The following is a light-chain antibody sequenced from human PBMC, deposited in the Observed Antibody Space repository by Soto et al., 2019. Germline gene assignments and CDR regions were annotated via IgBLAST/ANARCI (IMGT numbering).Light chain of an antibody. CDR1: QSVSSSY. J-gene: IGKJ4*01. CDR2: GAS. V-gene: IGKV3-20*01. Sequence: EIVLTQSPGTLCLSPGERATLSCRASQSVSSSYLAWYQQKPGQAPRLLIYGASGRATGIPDRFSGRGSGTDFTLTISRQEPVVLAVYYFQQCDGSPRLTCGGGTKLEIK. CDR3: QQCDGSPRLT.